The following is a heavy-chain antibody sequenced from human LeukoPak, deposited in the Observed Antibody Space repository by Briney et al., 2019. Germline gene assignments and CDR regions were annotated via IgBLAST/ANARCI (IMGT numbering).Heavy chain of an antibody. CDR2: IKQDGSEK. CDR1: GFTFSTFW. V-gene: IGHV3-7*01. Sequence: PGGSLRLSCAASGFTFSTFWMSWVRQAPGKGLEWVANIKQDGSEKYYADSVRGRFTISRDNAKNSLYLQMDSLRAEDTAVYYCARASITMARGELVFYFDYWGQGTVVTVSS. J-gene: IGHJ4*02. CDR3: ARASITMARGELVFYFDY. D-gene: IGHD3-10*01.